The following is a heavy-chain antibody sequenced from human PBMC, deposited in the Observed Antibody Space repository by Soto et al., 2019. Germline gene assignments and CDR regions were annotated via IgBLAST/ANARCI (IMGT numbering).Heavy chain of an antibody. D-gene: IGHD3-10*01. Sequence: EAQLLESGGGLVQPGGSLSLSCVASGFSFRTHGMTWVRQAPGKGPEWLAIISDSGGSTYYADSVKGRLTISRDNSKNTLFLHIKSLRAEDTALYYCARAGERYYFDFWGQGTLVTVSS. CDR3: ARAGERYYFDF. V-gene: IGHV3-23*01. CDR1: GFSFRTHG. J-gene: IGHJ4*02. CDR2: ISDSGGST.